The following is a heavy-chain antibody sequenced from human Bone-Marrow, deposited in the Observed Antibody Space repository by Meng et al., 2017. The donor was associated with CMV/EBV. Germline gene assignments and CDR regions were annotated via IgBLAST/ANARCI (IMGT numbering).Heavy chain of an antibody. CDR3: ARDITMIVVDHMGWFDP. CDR2: ISAYNGNT. Sequence: QGELGQSGAEVKKPGASLKVPCKASGYTFTSYGISWVRQAPGQRLEWMGWISAYNGNTNYAQKLQGRVTMTTDTSTSTAYMELRSLRSDDTAVYYCARDITMIVVDHMGWFDPWGQGTLVTVSS. J-gene: IGHJ5*02. V-gene: IGHV1-18*01. CDR1: GYTFTSYG. D-gene: IGHD3-22*01.